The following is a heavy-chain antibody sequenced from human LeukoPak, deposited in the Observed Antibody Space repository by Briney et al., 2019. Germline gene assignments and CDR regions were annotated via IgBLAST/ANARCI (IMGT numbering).Heavy chain of an antibody. CDR2: ISAYNGNT. CDR1: GYTFTSYG. V-gene: IGHV1-18*01. Sequence: ASVKVSCXASGYTFTSYGISWVRQAPGQGLEWMGWISAYNGNTNYAQKLQGRVTMTTDTSTSTAYMEVRSLRSDDTAMYYCARDVGDIVTIPAAISVPWGQGTLVTVSS. D-gene: IGHD2-2*01. J-gene: IGHJ1*01. CDR3: ARDVGDIVTIPAAISVP.